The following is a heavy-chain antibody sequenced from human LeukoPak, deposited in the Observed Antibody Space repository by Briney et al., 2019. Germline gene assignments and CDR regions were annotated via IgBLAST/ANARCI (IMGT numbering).Heavy chain of an antibody. D-gene: IGHD4-17*01. V-gene: IGHV1-69*04. Sequence: GASVKVSCKASGGTFSSYAISWVRQAPGQGLEWMRRIIPILGIANYAQKFQGRVTITADKSTSTAYMELSSLRSEDTAVYYCARSMTTVTTGFDYWGQGTLVTVSS. J-gene: IGHJ4*02. CDR2: IIPILGIA. CDR1: GGTFSSYA. CDR3: ARSMTTVTTGFDY.